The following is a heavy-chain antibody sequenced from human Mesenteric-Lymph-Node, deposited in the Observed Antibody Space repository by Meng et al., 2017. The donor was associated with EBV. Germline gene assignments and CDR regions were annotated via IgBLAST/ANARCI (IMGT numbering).Heavy chain of an antibody. CDR2: IYYSGSA. CDR3: GRGRTYWYFDL. V-gene: IGHV4-34*11. J-gene: IGHJ2*01. Sequence: QVQLQQWGAGLLKPSETLSLPCSVYGGSFSGYYWSWIRQPPGKGLEWIGYIYYSGSANYNPSLKSRVTISVDTSKNQFSLKLSSVTAADTAVYYCGRGRTYWYFDLWGRGTLVTVSS. CDR1: GGSFSGYY.